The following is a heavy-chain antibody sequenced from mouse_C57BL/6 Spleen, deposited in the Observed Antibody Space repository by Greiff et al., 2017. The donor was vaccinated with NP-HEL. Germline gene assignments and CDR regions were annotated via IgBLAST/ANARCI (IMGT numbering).Heavy chain of an antibody. J-gene: IGHJ2*01. CDR3: TPGNLYFDY. D-gene: IGHD2-1*01. CDR1: GFNIKDDY. V-gene: IGHV14-4*01. Sequence: VQLQQSGAELVRPGASVKLSCTASGFNIKDDYMHWVKQRPEQGLEWIGWIDPENGDTEYASKFQGKATITADTSSNTAYLQLSSLTSEDTAVYYCTPGNLYFDYWGQGTTLTVSS. CDR2: IDPENGDT.